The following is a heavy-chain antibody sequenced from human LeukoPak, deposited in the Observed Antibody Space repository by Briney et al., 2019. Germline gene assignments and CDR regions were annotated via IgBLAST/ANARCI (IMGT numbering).Heavy chain of an antibody. CDR1: GFTFSNYA. CDR3: AKGGAYCSGGSCSNFDY. J-gene: IGHJ4*02. V-gene: IGHV3-23*01. CDR2: IRGSGDDT. Sequence: GGSLRLSCAASGFTFSNYAMSWVRQAPGKGLEWVSRIRGSGDDTHYAASVRGRFTISRDNSKNTLYLQMNSLRAEDTAVYFCAKGGAYCSGGSCSNFDYWGQGTLVTVSS. D-gene: IGHD2-15*01.